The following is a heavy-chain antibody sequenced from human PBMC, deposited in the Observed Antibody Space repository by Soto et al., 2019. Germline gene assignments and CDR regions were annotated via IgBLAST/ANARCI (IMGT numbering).Heavy chain of an antibody. V-gene: IGHV3-33*01. CDR2: VWYDGSNG. Sequence: PGGSLRLSCAASGFIFSNFGMHWVRQAPGKGLEWVAGVWYDGSNGVSADSVKGRFTISRDNSKNTLYLQMTSLRAEDTAVYYCARDPRTARASAMDVWGQGTTGTVS. CDR3: ARDPRTARASAMDV. D-gene: IGHD6-6*01. CDR1: GFIFSNFG. J-gene: IGHJ6*02.